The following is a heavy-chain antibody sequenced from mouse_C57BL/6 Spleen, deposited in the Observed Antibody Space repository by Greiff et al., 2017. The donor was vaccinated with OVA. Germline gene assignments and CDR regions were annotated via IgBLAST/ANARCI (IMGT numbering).Heavy chain of an antibody. CDR1: GFTFSDYY. V-gene: IGHV5-12*01. Sequence: EVKLMESGGGLVQPGGSLKLSCAASGFTFSDYYMYWVRQTPEKRLEWVAYISNGGGSTYYPDTVKGRFTISRDNAKNTLYLQMSRLKSEDTAMYYCARRYYGSSYDAMDYWGQGTSVTVSS. CDR2: ISNGGGST. CDR3: ARRYYGSSYDAMDY. D-gene: IGHD1-1*01. J-gene: IGHJ4*01.